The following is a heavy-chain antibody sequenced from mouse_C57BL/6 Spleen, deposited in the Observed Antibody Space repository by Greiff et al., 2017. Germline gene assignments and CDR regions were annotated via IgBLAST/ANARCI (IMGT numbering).Heavy chain of an antibody. D-gene: IGHD1-1*01. CDR1: GYTFTSYW. CDR2: INPSNGGT. V-gene: IGHV1-53*01. CDR3: AGPTVGYFDY. Sequence: QVHVKQPGTELVKPGASVKLSCKASGYTFTSYWMHWVKQRPGQGLEWIGNINPSNGGTNYNEKFKSKATLTVDKSSSTAYMQLSSLTSEDSAVYYGAGPTVGYFDYWGQGTTLTVSS. J-gene: IGHJ2*01.